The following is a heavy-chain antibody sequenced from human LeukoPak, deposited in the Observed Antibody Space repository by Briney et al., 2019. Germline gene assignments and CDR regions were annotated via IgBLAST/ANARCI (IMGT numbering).Heavy chain of an antibody. CDR3: ARPWYSSSWSPFDY. CDR2: INHSGST. J-gene: IGHJ4*02. V-gene: IGHV4-34*01. CDR1: GGSFSGYY. Sequence: PSETLSLTCAVYGGSFSGYYWSWIRQPPGKGLEWIGVINHSGSTNYNPSLKSRVTISVDTSKNQFSLKLSSVTAADTAVYYCARPWYSSSWSPFDYWGQGTLVTVSS. D-gene: IGHD6-13*01.